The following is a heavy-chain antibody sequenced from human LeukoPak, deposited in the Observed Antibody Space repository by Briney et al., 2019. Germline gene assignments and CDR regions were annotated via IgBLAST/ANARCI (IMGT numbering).Heavy chain of an antibody. D-gene: IGHD3-22*01. V-gene: IGHV3-23*01. CDR2: ISGGGAAT. J-gene: IGHJ4*02. CDR3: AYDSSGYYYTPGDY. Sequence: PGGSLRLSCAASGFIFSNYAMTWVRQAPGKGLEWVSVISGGGAATYYADSVKGRFTISRDNSKNTLDLQMNSLRAEDTAVYYCAYDSSGYYYTPGDYWGQGTLVTVSS. CDR1: GFIFSNYA.